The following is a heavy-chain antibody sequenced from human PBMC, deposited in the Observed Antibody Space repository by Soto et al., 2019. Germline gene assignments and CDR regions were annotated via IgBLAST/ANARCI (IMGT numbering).Heavy chain of an antibody. CDR1: GLTVSGKKY. V-gene: IGHV3-53*01. CDR3: ATWHLREHAYDI. CDR2: VYDLDGT. J-gene: IGHJ3*02. Sequence: DVQLVESGGGLIQPGGSLRLSCVASGLTVSGKKYMAWVRQAPGKGPEWVSGVYDLDGTYYADSVRGRFTTSIDRSRTTVYIQRRELRPEDTALYFCATWHLREHAYDIWGQGTMFTVSS. D-gene: IGHD5-12*01.